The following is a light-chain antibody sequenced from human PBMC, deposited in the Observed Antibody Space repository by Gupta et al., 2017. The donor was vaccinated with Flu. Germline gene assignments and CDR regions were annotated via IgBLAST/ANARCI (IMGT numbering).Light chain of an antibody. J-gene: IGLJ2*01. CDR3: QSADSTGTYVV. CDR2: KDT. CDR1: TLSNQY. Sequence: SYELTQPPSVSVYPGQTARITCSGDTLSNQYSYWYQQKPGQAPVLVIYKDTERPSGVPERFSGSSSGTTVTLTISGVQAEDEAAYYCQSADSTGTYVVFGGGTKLTVL. V-gene: IGLV3-25*03.